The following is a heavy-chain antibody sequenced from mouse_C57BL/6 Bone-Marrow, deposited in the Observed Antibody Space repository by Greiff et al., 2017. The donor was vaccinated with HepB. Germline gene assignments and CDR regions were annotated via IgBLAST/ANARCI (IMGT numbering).Heavy chain of an antibody. D-gene: IGHD1-1*01. CDR2: IYPRDGST. CDR1: GYTFTSYD. Sequence: QVQLKQSGPELVKPGASVKLSCKASGYTFTSYDINWVKQRPGQGLEWIGWIYPRDGSTKYNEKFKGKATLTVDTSSSTAYMELHSLTSEDSAVYFCARDRNYGYYAMDYWGQGTSVTVSS. J-gene: IGHJ4*01. CDR3: ARDRNYGYYAMDY. V-gene: IGHV1-85*01.